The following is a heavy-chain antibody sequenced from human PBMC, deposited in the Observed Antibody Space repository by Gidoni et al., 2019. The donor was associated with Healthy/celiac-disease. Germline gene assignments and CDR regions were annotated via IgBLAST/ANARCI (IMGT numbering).Heavy chain of an antibody. CDR1: GGSICSSSYY. Sequence: QLQLQESGPGLVKPSETLSLTCTVSGGSICSSSYYWGWIRQPPGKGLEWIGSIYYSGSTYYNPSLKSRVTISVDTSKIQFSLKLSSVTAADTAVYYCARLGTTVTTKGYYFDYWGQGTLVTVSS. V-gene: IGHV4-39*01. CDR2: IYYSGST. CDR3: ARLGTTVTTKGYYFDY. D-gene: IGHD4-17*01. J-gene: IGHJ4*02.